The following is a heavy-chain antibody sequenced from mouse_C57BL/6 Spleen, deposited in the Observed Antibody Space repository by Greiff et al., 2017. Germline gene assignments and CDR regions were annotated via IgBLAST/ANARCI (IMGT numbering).Heavy chain of an antibody. CDR3: ARRGDGYACDY. CDR1: GYTFTNYW. V-gene: IGHV1-63*01. D-gene: IGHD2-2*01. Sequence: QVQLQQSGAELVRPGTSVKMSCKASGYTFTNYWLGWAKQRPGHGLEWIGDIYPGGGYTHYNGKLKGKATLTADKSSSTAYMQFSSLTSEDSAIYYCARRGDGYACDYWGQGTTLTVSS. CDR2: IYPGGGYT. J-gene: IGHJ2*01.